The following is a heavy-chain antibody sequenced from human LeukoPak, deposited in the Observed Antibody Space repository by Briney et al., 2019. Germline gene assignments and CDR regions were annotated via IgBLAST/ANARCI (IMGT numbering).Heavy chain of an antibody. CDR3: AQGGVATVDYFDS. CDR1: GFTFGSYG. V-gene: IGHV3-30*18. Sequence: GGSLRLSCAASGFTFGSYGMHWVRQAPGKGLEWVAVISYDGRSKYYGDSVKGRFTISRDDSKSTVFLQMNSLRAEDTAVYYCAQGGVATVDYFDSWGQGTLVTVSS. D-gene: IGHD5-12*01. CDR2: ISYDGRSK. J-gene: IGHJ4*02.